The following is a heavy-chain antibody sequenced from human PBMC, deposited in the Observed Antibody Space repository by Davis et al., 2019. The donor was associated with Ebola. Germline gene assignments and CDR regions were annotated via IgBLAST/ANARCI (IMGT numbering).Heavy chain of an antibody. CDR3: ARGYCTDVVCYELPVIDY. V-gene: IGHV1-8*01. J-gene: IGHJ4*02. CDR2: MNPNSGNT. Sequence: AASVKVSCKASGYTFTSYDINWVRQATGQGLEWMGWMNPNSGNTGYAQKFQGRVTMTRNTSISTAYMELSSLRSEDTAVYYCARGYCTDVVCYELPVIDYWGQGTLVTVSS. CDR1: GYTFTSYD. D-gene: IGHD2-8*01.